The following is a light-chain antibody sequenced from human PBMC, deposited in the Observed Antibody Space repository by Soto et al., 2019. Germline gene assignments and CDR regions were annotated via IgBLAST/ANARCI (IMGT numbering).Light chain of an antibody. CDR2: DVS. CDR1: SSDVGGYNY. Sequence: XSVLTQPASVSGSLGQSITISCTGTSSDVGGYNYVSWYQQHPGKAPKLMIDDVSNRPSGVSNRFSGSKSGNTASLTISGLQAEDEADYYCSSYTSSSTEVFGTGTKVTVL. J-gene: IGLJ1*01. V-gene: IGLV2-14*01. CDR3: SSYTSSSTEV.